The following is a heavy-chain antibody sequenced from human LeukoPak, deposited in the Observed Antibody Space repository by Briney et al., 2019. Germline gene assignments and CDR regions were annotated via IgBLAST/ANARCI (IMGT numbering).Heavy chain of an antibody. D-gene: IGHD2-15*01. V-gene: IGHV4-34*01. CDR3: ARVKGGGPDY. CDR1: GRSVIAYN. Sequence: PSHTLSLARAVDGRSVIAYNSGSTSHPPREWLEWIGEINHSGSTNYSPSLKSRVTISVDTSKNQFSLKLSSVTAADTAVYYCARVKGGGPDYWGQGTLVTVSS. CDR2: INHSGST. J-gene: IGHJ4*02.